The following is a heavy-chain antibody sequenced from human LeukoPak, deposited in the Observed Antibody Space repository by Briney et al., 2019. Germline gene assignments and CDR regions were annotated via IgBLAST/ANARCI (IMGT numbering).Heavy chain of an antibody. V-gene: IGHV1-69*13. CDR3: ARDWQEYSSSGDAFDI. CDR2: IIPIFGTA. Sequence: GASVKVSCKASGGTFSSYAISWVRQAPGQGLEWMGGIIPIFGTANYAQKFQGRVTITADESTSTAYMELSSLRSEDTAVYYCARDWQEYSSSGDAFDIWGQGTMVTVSS. D-gene: IGHD6-6*01. CDR1: GGTFSSYA. J-gene: IGHJ3*02.